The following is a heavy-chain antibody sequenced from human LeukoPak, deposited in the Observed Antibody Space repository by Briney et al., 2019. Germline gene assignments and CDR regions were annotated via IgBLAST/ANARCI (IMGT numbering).Heavy chain of an antibody. CDR1: GYTFTSYY. CDR2: INPTCGST. V-gene: IGHV1-46*01. D-gene: IGHD1-26*01. Sequence: GASVKVSCKASGYTFTSYYMHWVRQAPGQGLEWMGLINPTCGSTGYAQKFQGRVTMTRHMSTSTDYMQLSSLRSEDTAIYYCARDNSVGDNAWWFDPWGKGTLVTVSS. CDR3: ARDNSVGDNAWWFDP. J-gene: IGHJ5*02.